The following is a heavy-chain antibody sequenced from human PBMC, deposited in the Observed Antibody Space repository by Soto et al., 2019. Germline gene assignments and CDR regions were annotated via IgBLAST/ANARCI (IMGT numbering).Heavy chain of an antibody. CDR3: ARTAAGRRGSDWFDP. J-gene: IGHJ5*02. Sequence: PSETLSLTCTVSGGSISSGGYYWSWIRQHPGKGLEWIGYIYYSGSTYYNPSLKSRVTISVDTSKNQFSLKLSSVTAADTAVYYCARTAAGRRGSDWFDPWGQGTLVTVSS. CDR2: IYYSGST. D-gene: IGHD6-13*01. V-gene: IGHV4-31*03. CDR1: GGSISSGGYY.